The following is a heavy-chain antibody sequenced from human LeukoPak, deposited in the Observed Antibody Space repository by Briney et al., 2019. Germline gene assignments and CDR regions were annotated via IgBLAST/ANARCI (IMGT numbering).Heavy chain of an antibody. V-gene: IGHV3-33*03. CDR3: CGEPMTVGRDYHDAMDV. CDR1: GFSFSTHA. J-gene: IGHJ6*02. CDR2: IWHDGSVR. Sequence: GGSLRLSCAASGFSFSTHAMHWVRQVPGKGLEWVAVIWHDGSVRFHADAVKGRFTISRDISKNTLYLDMNTLRVEDTAVYCCCGEPMTVGRDYHDAMDVWGHGTTVTVSS. D-gene: IGHD2-21*02.